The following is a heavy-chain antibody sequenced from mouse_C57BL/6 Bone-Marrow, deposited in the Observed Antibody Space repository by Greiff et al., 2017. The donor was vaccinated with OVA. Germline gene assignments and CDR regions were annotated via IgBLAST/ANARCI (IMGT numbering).Heavy chain of an antibody. CDR1: GYTFTSYW. Sequence: QVQLKQPGAELVMPGASVKLSYKASGYTFTSYWMHWVKQRPGQGLEWIGEIDPSDSYTNYNQKFKGKSTLTVDKSSSTAYMQLSSLTSEDSAVYYCASYTAQATDYAMDYWGQGTSVTVSS. D-gene: IGHD3-2*02. J-gene: IGHJ4*01. CDR3: ASYTAQATDYAMDY. V-gene: IGHV1-69*01. CDR2: IDPSDSYT.